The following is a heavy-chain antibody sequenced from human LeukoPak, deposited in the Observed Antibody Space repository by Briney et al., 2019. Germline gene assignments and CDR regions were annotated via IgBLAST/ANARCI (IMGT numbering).Heavy chain of an antibody. CDR3: PKDLTSDFGGAFDP. V-gene: IGHV3-30*02. D-gene: IGHD3-10*01. J-gene: IGHJ5*02. CDR1: GFTFSSFS. CDR2: IRFDGANR. Sequence: GGSLRLSCAASGFTFSSFSMNWFRQAPGKGLEWVALIRFDGANRYYADSVKGRFTISRDNSKNTLYLQMNSLRAEDTAVYYCPKDLTSDFGGAFDPWGQGTLVTVSS.